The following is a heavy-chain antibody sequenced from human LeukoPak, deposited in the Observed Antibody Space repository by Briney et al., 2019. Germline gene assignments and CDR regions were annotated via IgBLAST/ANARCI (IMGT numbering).Heavy chain of an antibody. J-gene: IGHJ4*02. CDR1: GFTFSSYA. CDR2: ISGSGGST. CDR3: AKDDIMDIVVVVAATALDY. D-gene: IGHD2-15*01. Sequence: TGGSLRLSCAASGFTFSSYAMSWVRQAPGKGLEWVSAISGSGGSTNYADSVKGRFTISRDNSKNTLYLQMNSLRAEDTAVYYCAKDDIMDIVVVVAATALDYWGQGTLVTVSS. V-gene: IGHV3-23*01.